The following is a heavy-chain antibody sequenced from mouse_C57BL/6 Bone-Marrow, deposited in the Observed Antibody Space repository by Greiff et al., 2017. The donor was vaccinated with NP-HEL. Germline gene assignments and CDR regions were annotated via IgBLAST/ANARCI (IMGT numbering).Heavy chain of an antibody. CDR1: GYTFTSYW. D-gene: IGHD1-1*01. CDR3: ARAQILHYYGSSSYYFDY. Sequence: VQLQQPGAELVKPGASVKLSCKASGYTFTSYWMQWVKQRPGQGLEWIGEIDPSDSYTNYNQKFKGKATLTVDTSSSTAYMQLSSLTSEDSAVYYCARAQILHYYGSSSYYFDYWGQGTTLTVSS. J-gene: IGHJ2*01. V-gene: IGHV1-50*01. CDR2: IDPSDSYT.